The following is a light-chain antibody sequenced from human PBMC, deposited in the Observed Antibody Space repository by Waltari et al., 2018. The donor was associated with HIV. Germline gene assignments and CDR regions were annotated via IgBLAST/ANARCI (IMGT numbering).Light chain of an antibody. Sequence: DILMTQSPPSLSASVGGKVTITCRASQGIGNHLSWYRQKSGRAPELLIYGASFLESGVPSKFSGRGSGTTFIFTINSLQPEDSATYYCQQFTSLPITFGPGTTVDIK. V-gene: IGKV1-33*01. CDR2: GAS. CDR3: QQFTSLPIT. J-gene: IGKJ3*01. CDR1: QGIGNH.